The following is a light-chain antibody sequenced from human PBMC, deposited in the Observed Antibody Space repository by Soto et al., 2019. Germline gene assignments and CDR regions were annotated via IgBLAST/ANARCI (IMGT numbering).Light chain of an antibody. V-gene: IGLV2-11*01. CDR3: CSYAGSYTLV. CDR1: GSDVGGYNY. Sequence: QSALTQPRSVSGSPGQSVTISCTGTGSDVGGYNYVSWYQQHPGKPPKLMINDVTKRPSGVPDRFAGSKSGNTASLTISGLQAEDEADYYCCSYAGSYTLVFGGGTKVTVL. CDR2: DVT. J-gene: IGLJ2*01.